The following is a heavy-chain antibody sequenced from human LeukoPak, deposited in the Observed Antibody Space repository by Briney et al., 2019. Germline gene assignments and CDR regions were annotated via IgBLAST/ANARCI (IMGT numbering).Heavy chain of an antibody. D-gene: IGHD6-19*01. CDR3: ARDAAQYSSGWYASSYYYGMDV. CDR2: IYYSGST. Sequence: RASETLSLTCTVSGGSISSYYWSWIRQPPGKGLEWIGYIYYSGSTNYNPSLKSRVTISVDTSKNQFSLKLSSVTAADTAVYYCARDAAQYSSGWYASSYYYGMDVWGRGTTVTVSS. J-gene: IGHJ6*02. CDR1: GGSISSYY. V-gene: IGHV4-59*01.